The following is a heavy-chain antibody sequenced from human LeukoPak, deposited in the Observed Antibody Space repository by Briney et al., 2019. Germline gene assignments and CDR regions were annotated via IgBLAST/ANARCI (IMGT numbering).Heavy chain of an antibody. V-gene: IGHV3-21*01. D-gene: IGHD3-10*01. CDR3: ARARTMVRGVMGY. CDR1: GFTFSRYS. J-gene: IGHJ4*02. CDR2: ISSSSSYI. Sequence: PGGSLRLSCAASGFTFSRYSMNWVRQAPGKGLEWVSSISSSSSYIYYADSVKGRFTISRDNAKNSLYLQMNSLRAEDTAVYYCARARTMVRGVMGYWGQGTLVTVSS.